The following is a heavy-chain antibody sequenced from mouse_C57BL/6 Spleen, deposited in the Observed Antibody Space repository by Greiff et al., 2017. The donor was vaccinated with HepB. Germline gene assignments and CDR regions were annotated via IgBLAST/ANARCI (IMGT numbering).Heavy chain of an antibody. J-gene: IGHJ3*01. CDR3: ARGGNYAWFAY. Sequence: VKLLESGPELVKPGASVKISCKASGYSFTSYYIHWVKQRPGQGLEWIGWIYPGSGNTKYNEKFKGKATLTADTSSSTAYMQLSSLTSEDSAVYYCARGGNYAWFAYWGQGTLVTVSA. CDR1: GYSFTSYY. D-gene: IGHD2-1*01. CDR2: IYPGSGNT. V-gene: IGHV1-66*01.